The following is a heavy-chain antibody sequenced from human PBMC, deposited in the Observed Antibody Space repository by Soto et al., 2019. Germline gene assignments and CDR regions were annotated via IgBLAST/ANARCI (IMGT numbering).Heavy chain of an antibody. CDR3: AKLRGDYTVFDY. Sequence: GGSLRLSCAPSGFTFSNYWMSWVRRAPGQGLEWVASIKQDGSVKHYVDSVKGRFTISRDNAEKSLHLQMNSLRAEDTAVYYCAKLRGDYTVFDYWGQGARVTVSS. V-gene: IGHV3-7*03. D-gene: IGHD4-17*01. J-gene: IGHJ4*02. CDR2: IKQDGSVK. CDR1: GFTFSNYW.